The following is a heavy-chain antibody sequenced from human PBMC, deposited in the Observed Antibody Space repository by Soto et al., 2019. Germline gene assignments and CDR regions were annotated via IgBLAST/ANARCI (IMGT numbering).Heavy chain of an antibody. CDR2: INPSGGST. V-gene: IGHV1-46*01. CDR3: ARDLPYCSSTSCPPYYYYGMDV. CDR1: GYTFTSYY. D-gene: IGHD2-2*01. J-gene: IGHJ6*02. Sequence: GASVKVSCKASGYTFTSYYMHWVRQAPGQGLEWMGIINPSGGSTSYAQKFQGRVTMTSDTSTSTVYMELSSLRSEDTAVYYCARDLPYCSSTSCPPYYYYGMDVWGQGTTVTVSS.